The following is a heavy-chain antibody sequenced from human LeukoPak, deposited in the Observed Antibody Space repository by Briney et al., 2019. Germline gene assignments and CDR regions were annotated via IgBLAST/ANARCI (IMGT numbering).Heavy chain of an antibody. Sequence: GGSLRLSCAASGFTFSSYSMNWVRQAPGKGLEWVSSISSSSSYIYYADSVKGRFTISRDNAKNSLYLQMNSLRAEDTAVYYCARGGDYGDYVSPFDYWGQGTLVTVSS. CDR2: ISSSSSYI. CDR3: ARGGDYGDYVSPFDY. D-gene: IGHD4-17*01. CDR1: GFTFSSYS. V-gene: IGHV3-21*01. J-gene: IGHJ4*02.